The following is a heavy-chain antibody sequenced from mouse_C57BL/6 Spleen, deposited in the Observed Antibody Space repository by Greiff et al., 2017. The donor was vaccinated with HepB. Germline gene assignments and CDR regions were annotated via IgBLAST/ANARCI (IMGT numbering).Heavy chain of an antibody. CDR3: ARRGGTRAMDY. J-gene: IGHJ4*01. V-gene: IGHV5-12*01. Sequence: EVKVEESGGGLVQPGGSLKLSCAASGFTFSDYYMYWVRQTPEKRLEWVAYISNGGGSTYYPDTVKGRFIISRDNAKNTLYLQMSRLKSEDTAMYYCARRGGTRAMDYWGQGTSVTVSS. CDR2: ISNGGGST. CDR1: GFTFSDYY. D-gene: IGHD3-3*01.